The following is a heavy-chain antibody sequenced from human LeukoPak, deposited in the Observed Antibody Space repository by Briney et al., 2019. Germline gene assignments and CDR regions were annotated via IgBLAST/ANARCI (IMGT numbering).Heavy chain of an antibody. D-gene: IGHD3-10*01. V-gene: IGHV3-23*01. J-gene: IGHJ5*02. Sequence: GGSLRLSCAASGFTFSSYAMSWVRQAPGKGLEWVSAISGNGGSTYYADPVKGRFTISRDNSKNTLYLQMNSLRAEDTAVYYCAKYEGSSNSGFDPWGQGTLVTVSS. CDR1: GFTFSSYA. CDR3: AKYEGSSNSGFDP. CDR2: ISGNGGST.